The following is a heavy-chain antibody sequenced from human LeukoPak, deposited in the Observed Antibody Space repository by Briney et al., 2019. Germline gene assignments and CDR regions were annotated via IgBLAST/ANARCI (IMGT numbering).Heavy chain of an antibody. CDR1: GGTFSSYA. J-gene: IGHJ6*02. CDR2: IIPIFGTA. Sequence: ASVKVSCKASGGTFSSYAISWVRQAPGQGLEWMGGIIPIFGTANYEQKFQGRVTITADESTSTAYMELSRLRSEVTAVYYCASSLVYTAMGPSPYYYYYYGRDVWGQGTTVTVSS. CDR3: ASSLVYTAMGPSPYYYYYYGRDV. V-gene: IGHV1-69*01. D-gene: IGHD5-18*01.